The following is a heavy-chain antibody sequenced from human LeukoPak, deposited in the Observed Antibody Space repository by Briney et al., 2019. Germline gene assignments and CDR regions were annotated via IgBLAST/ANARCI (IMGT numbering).Heavy chain of an antibody. V-gene: IGHV3-7*01. J-gene: IGHJ4*02. CDR2: IKQDGSEK. CDR1: GFTFSNYW. D-gene: IGHD1-26*01. Sequence: GGSLRLSCAASGFTFSNYWMSWVRQTPEKGLEWVANIKQDGSEKYYVDSVKGRFTISRDNAKNSLYLQMNSLRAEDTAVYYCARGGSGSYLGVDYWGQGTLVTVSS. CDR3: ARGGSGSYLGVDY.